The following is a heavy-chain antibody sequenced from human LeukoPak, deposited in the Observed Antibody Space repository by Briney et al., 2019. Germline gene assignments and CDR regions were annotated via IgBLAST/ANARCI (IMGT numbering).Heavy chain of an antibody. CDR3: AKKDSAYEFHDY. CDR2: ISSSGGTT. V-gene: IGHV3-23*01. D-gene: IGHD5-12*01. J-gene: IGHJ4*02. Sequence: GGSLRLSCAASGFTFSSNAMSCVRQAPGKGLEWVSDISSSGGTTHYADSVKGRFTISRDNSKNTLYLQMNSLRAEDTAVYHCAKKDSAYEFHDYWGQGTLVTVSS. CDR1: GFTFSSNA.